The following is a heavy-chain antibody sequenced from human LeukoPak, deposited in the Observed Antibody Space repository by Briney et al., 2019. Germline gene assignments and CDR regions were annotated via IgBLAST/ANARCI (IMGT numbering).Heavy chain of an antibody. CDR1: GYTFTSYY. J-gene: IGHJ4*02. V-gene: IGHV1-18*03. Sequence: ASVKVSCKPSGYTFTSYYINWVRQATGQGLEWMGWISAYNGNTNYAQKLQGRVTITRDTSASTAYMELSSLRSEDMAVYYCARARYSSRSDFDYWGQGTLVTVSS. CDR2: ISAYNGNT. D-gene: IGHD6-13*01. CDR3: ARARYSSRSDFDY.